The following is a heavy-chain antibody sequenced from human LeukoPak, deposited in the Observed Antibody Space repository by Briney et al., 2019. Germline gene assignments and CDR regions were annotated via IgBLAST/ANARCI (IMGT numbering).Heavy chain of an antibody. CDR2: IYADGNT. V-gene: IGHV3-53*01. CDR3: AKDLVTGSLDY. D-gene: IGHD3-10*01. CDR1: GFIVNTNY. J-gene: IGHJ4*02. Sequence: GGSLRLSCAASGFIVNTNYMTWVRQAPGRGLEWVSFIYADGNTYYADSVKGRFTISRDNSKNTLYLQMNSLRAEDTAVYYCAKDLVTGSLDYWGQGTLVTVSS.